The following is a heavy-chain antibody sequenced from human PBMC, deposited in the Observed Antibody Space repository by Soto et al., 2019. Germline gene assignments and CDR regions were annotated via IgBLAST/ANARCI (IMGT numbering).Heavy chain of an antibody. CDR3: ARARLLYYDFWSAKSYYYYGMDV. CDR1: GGSFSGYY. CDR2: INHSGST. V-gene: IGHV4-34*01. D-gene: IGHD3-3*01. J-gene: IGHJ6*02. Sequence: SETLSLPCAVYGGSFSGYYWSWIRQPPGKGLEWIGEINHSGSTNYNPSLKSRVTISVDTSKNQFSLKLSSVTAADTAVYYCARARLLYYDFWSAKSYYYYGMDVWGQGTTVTV.